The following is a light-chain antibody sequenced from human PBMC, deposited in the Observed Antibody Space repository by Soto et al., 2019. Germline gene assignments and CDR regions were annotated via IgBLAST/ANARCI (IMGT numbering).Light chain of an antibody. CDR2: AAS. CDR3: QHYGRSVPWT. CDR1: ESVTSNY. J-gene: IGKJ1*01. Sequence: EVVLTQSPGTVSLSPGERATLSCRASESVTSNYLAWYQQKPGQAPRLLIYAASSRASGIPDRFSGRGSGKDFTLRISRVASEDFAWYFCQHYGRSVPWTCGQGTKVEIK. V-gene: IGKV3-20*01.